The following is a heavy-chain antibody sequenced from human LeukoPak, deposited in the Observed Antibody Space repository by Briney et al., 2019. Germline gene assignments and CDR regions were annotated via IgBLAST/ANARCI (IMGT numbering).Heavy chain of an antibody. J-gene: IGHJ4*02. Sequence: GASVKVSCKASAYGFISYGITWVRQAPGQGHEWMGWISGYNGKTNFAQKLQGRVTLTTDTSTSTAYMEVRSLRSDDTALYFCARFAGDGSGTFHYWGQGTLVTVSS. CDR1: AYGFISYG. CDR2: ISGYNGKT. V-gene: IGHV1-18*01. CDR3: ARFAGDGSGTFHY. D-gene: IGHD3-10*01.